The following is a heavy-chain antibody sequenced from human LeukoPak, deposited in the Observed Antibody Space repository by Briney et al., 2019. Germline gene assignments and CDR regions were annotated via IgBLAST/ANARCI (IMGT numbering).Heavy chain of an antibody. CDR1: GFTFSSYA. Sequence: GGSLRLSCAASGFTFSSYAMHWVRQSLGKGLEWVAVMSYDGFNKYYADSVKGRFTISRDDSKNTLYLQMNSLRAEDTAVYHCAKTKGYSYGYYFDYWGQGTLVTVSS. J-gene: IGHJ4*02. V-gene: IGHV3-30*18. CDR3: AKTKGYSYGYYFDY. D-gene: IGHD5-18*01. CDR2: MSYDGFNK.